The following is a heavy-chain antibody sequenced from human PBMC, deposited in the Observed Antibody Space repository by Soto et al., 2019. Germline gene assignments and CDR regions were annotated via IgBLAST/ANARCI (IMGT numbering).Heavy chain of an antibody. CDR1: GYSFTSYW. CDR3: ARQSSGWYYYYYGMDV. D-gene: IGHD6-19*01. Sequence: GESLKISCKGSGYSFTSYWIGWVRQIPGKGLEWMGIIYPGDSDTRYSPSFQGQVTISADKSISTAYLQWSSLKASDTAMYYCARQSSGWYYYYYGMDVWGQGTTVTVSS. CDR2: IYPGDSDT. V-gene: IGHV5-51*01. J-gene: IGHJ6*02.